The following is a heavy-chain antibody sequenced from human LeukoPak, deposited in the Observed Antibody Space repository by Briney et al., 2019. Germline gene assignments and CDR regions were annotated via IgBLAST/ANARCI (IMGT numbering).Heavy chain of an antibody. Sequence: PGGSLRLSCAASGFTINTYRMNWVRQAPGKRLEWVSSISSSGNYIYYADSVRGRFTISRDNAKNSLYLQMNSLRAEDTAVYYCARDPTRWLGGYFDYWGQGTLVTVSS. CDR2: ISSSGNYI. D-gene: IGHD6-19*01. CDR3: ARDPTRWLGGYFDY. J-gene: IGHJ4*02. CDR1: GFTINTYR. V-gene: IGHV3-21*01.